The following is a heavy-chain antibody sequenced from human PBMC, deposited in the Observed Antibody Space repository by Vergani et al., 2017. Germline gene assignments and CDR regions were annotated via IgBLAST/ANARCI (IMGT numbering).Heavy chain of an antibody. V-gene: IGHV3-48*01. D-gene: IGHD6-13*01. CDR2: ISSSSSTI. CDR3: ASLIAAAGTDWFDP. J-gene: IGHJ5*02. CDR1: GFTFSSYS. Sequence: EVQLLESGGGLVQPGGSLRLSCAASGFTFSSYSMNWVRQAPGKGLEWVSYISSSSSTIYYADSVKGRFTISRDNAKNSLYLQMNSLRAEDTAVYYCASLIAAAGTDWFDPWGQGTLVTVSS.